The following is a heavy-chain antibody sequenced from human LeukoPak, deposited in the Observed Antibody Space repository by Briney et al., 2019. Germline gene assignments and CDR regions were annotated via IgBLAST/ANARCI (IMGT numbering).Heavy chain of an antibody. J-gene: IGHJ4*02. D-gene: IGHD3-10*01. V-gene: IGHV3-30*18. CDR2: ISYDGSNK. Sequence: GGSLRLSCAASGFTFSSYGMHWVRQAPGKGLEWVAVISYDGSNKYYADSVKGRFTISRDNSKNTLYLQMNSLRAEDTAVYYCAKDDKLWFGELFSFDYWGQGTLVTVSS. CDR1: GFTFSSYG. CDR3: AKDDKLWFGELFSFDY.